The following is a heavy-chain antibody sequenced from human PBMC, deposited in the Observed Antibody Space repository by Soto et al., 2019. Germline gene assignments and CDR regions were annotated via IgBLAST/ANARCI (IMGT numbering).Heavy chain of an antibody. CDR3: ATVTYYYDSSGYYSPGGMDV. D-gene: IGHD3-22*01. CDR2: FDPEDGET. J-gene: IGHJ6*02. V-gene: IGHV1-24*01. Sequence: ASVKVFCKVSGYTLTELSMHWVRQAPGKGLEWMGGFDPEDGETIYAQKFQGRVTMTEDTSTDTAYMELSSLRSEDTAVYYCATVTYYYDSSGYYSPGGMDVWGQGTTVTVSS. CDR1: GYTLTELS.